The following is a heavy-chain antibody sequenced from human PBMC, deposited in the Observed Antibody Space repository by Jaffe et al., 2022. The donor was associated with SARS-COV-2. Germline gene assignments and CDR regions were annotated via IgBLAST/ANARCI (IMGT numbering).Heavy chain of an antibody. Sequence: EMLLVESGGGSVKPGGSLRLTCAASGFTFSDAWMSWVRQAPGKGLEWVGRIKTKSDGGTADYPAPINGRFTISRDDSKNTLYLHMNSLETEDTAIYFCTTDLKGYSLPSIWGQGTMVTVSS. CDR3: TTDLKGYSLPSI. D-gene: IGHD2-15*01. V-gene: IGHV3-15*01. CDR2: IKTKSDGGTA. J-gene: IGHJ3*02. CDR1: GFTFSDAW.